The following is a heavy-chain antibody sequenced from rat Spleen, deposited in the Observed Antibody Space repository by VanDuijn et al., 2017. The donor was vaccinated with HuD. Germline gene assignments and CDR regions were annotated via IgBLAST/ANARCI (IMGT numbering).Heavy chain of an antibody. CDR1: GFSFSYFV. Sequence: EVQLVESGGGLVQPGRSLKLSCAASGFSFSYFVMAWVRQAPTKGLEWVASITHSGGLTFYRDSVKGRFTISKDNTKSTLYLQMDSLRSEDTATYYCTTINYGGFAYWGQGTLVTVSS. CDR3: TTINYGGFAY. V-gene: IGHV5-20*01. J-gene: IGHJ3*01. CDR2: ITHSGGLT. D-gene: IGHD1-11*01.